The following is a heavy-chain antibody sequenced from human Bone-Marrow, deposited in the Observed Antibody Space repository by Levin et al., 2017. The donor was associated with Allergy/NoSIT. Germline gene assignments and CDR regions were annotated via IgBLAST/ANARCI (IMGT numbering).Heavy chain of an antibody. J-gene: IGHJ4*02. Sequence: GESLKISCAASGFTFSGSAMHWVRQASGKGLEWVGRIRSKANSYATAYAASVKGRFTISRDDSKNTAYLQMNSLKTEDTAVYYCTRHGSGIDYWGQGTLVTVSS. CDR3: TRHGSGIDY. D-gene: IGHD3-3*01. V-gene: IGHV3-73*01. CDR1: GFTFSGSA. CDR2: IRSKANSYAT.